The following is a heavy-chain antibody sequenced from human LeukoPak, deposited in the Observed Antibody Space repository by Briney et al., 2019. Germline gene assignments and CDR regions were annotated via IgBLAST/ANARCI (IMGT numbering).Heavy chain of an antibody. CDR2: ISYDGKAK. V-gene: IGHV3-30*18. CDR1: GFAFSTYG. J-gene: IGHJ4*02. Sequence: PGGSLRLSCAASGFAFSTYGMQWVRQAPGKGLEWVAVISYDGKAKHYTDSVKGRFTISRDNSKNTLYLQMNSLRAEDTAVYYCAKTPYGDYSYFDYWGQGTLVTVSS. CDR3: AKTPYGDYSYFDY. D-gene: IGHD4-17*01.